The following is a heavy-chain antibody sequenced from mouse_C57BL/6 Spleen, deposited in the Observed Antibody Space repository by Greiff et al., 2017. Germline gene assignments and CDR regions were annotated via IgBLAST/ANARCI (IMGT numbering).Heavy chain of an antibody. Sequence: QVQLQQPGAELVKPGASVKLSCKASGYTFTSYWMQWVKQRPGQGLEWIGEIDPSDSYTNYNQKFKGKATLTVDTSSSTAYMQLSSLTSEDSAVYYCARSEGIDYWGQGTTLTVSS. V-gene: IGHV1-50*01. J-gene: IGHJ2*01. CDR1: GYTFTSYW. CDR2: IDPSDSYT. CDR3: ARSEGIDY.